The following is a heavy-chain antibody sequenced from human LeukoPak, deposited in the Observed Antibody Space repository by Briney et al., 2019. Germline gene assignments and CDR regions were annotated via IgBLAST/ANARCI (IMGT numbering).Heavy chain of an antibody. Sequence: GGSLRLSCTASGFSFSGYGMHWVRQAPGRGLEWLAVISHDASDEYYADSVKGRFTISRDNAKNMIYLQMISLRAEDTAVYYCVKALVGQTSGYWGQGTRVTVST. CDR1: GFSFSGYG. D-gene: IGHD1-26*01. V-gene: IGHV3-30*18. CDR3: VKALVGQTSGY. CDR2: ISHDASDE. J-gene: IGHJ4*02.